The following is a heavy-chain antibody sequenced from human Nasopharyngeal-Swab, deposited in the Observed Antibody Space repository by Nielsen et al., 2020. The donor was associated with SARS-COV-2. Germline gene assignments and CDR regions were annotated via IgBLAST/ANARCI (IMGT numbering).Heavy chain of an antibody. CDR1: GFTFSSYS. CDR2: ISSSSSTI. J-gene: IGHJ3*02. CDR3: ATYYDLLTGYSEAFDI. V-gene: IGHV3-48*04. D-gene: IGHD3-9*01. Sequence: GESLKSSWAASGFTFSSYSMNWVRQAPGKGLEWVSYISSSSSTIYYTYSVKGRFTISRDNAKTSLYLQLNSLRAEDTAVYYCATYYDLLTGYSEAFDIWGQGTMVTVSS.